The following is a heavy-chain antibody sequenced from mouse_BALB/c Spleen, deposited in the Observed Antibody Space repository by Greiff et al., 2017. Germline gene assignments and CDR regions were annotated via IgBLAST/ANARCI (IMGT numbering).Heavy chain of an antibody. J-gene: IGHJ3*01. CDR2: IDPANGNT. CDR3: ARGRGWFAY. Sequence: EMQVVESGAELVKPGASVKLSCTASGFNIKDTYMHWVKQRPEQGLEWIGRIDPANGNTKYDPKFQGKATITADTSSNTAYLQLSSLTSEDTAVYYCARGRGWFAYWGQGTLVTVSA. V-gene: IGHV14-3*02. CDR1: GFNIKDTY.